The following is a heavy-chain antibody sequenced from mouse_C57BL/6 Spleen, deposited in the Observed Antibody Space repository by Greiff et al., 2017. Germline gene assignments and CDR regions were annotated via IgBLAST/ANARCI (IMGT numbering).Heavy chain of an antibody. D-gene: IGHD2-3*01. V-gene: IGHV3-6*01. CDR2: ISYDGSN. CDR3: ARGGLLFDY. J-gene: IGHJ2*01. Sequence: ESGPGLVKPSQSLSLTCSVTGYSITSGYYWNWIRQFPGNKLEWMGYISYDGSNNYNPSLKNRISITRDPSKNQFFLKLNSVTTEDTATYYCARGGLLFDYWGQGTTLTVSS. CDR1: GYSITSGYY.